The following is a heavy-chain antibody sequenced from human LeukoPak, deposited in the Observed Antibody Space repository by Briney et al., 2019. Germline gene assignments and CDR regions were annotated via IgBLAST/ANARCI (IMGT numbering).Heavy chain of an antibody. D-gene: IGHD1-26*01. CDR2: TRYDGSKT. CDR1: GFTFSNYG. V-gene: IGHV3-30*02. J-gene: IGHJ4*02. Sequence: GGSLRLSCAASGFTFSNYGMHWIRQTPGKGLEWVAFTRYDGSKTFYGDSVRGRFTISRDNSKNTLYLQMNSLTTDDSAVYYCAKARYSGSPALDFWGQGTLVTVSS. CDR3: AKARYSGSPALDF.